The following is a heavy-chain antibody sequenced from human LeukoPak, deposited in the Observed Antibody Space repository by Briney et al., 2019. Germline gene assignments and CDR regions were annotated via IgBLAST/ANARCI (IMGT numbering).Heavy chain of an antibody. CDR1: TFTFNDDY. CDR3: AREKVGTVANFDS. V-gene: IGHV3-11*01. CDR2: IDNSGSTI. D-gene: IGHD6-19*01. J-gene: IGHJ4*02. Sequence: GGSLRLSCVASTFTFNDDYMSWIRQAPGKGLEWISYIDNSGSTIYDADSVKGRFRVSRDNAKNSIYLQMNSLRVEDSAVYYCAREKVGTVANFDSWGQGTPVIVSS.